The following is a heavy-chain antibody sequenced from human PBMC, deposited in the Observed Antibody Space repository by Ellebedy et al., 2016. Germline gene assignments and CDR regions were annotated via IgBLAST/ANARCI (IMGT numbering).Heavy chain of an antibody. CDR3: AREGHSSGHAGDFDV. CDR1: GGSISSSNW. CDR2: IYHSGST. Sequence: SETLSLXCAVSGGSISSSNWWSWVRQPPGKGLEWIGEIYHSGSTNYNPSLKSRVTISVDTSKNQFSLKLSSVTAADTAVYYCAREGHSSGHAGDFDVWGQGTLVTVSS. D-gene: IGHD6-19*01. V-gene: IGHV4-4*02. J-gene: IGHJ4*02.